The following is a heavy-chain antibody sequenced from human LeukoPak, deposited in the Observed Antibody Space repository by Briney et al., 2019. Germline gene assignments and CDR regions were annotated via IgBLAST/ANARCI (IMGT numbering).Heavy chain of an antibody. CDR1: GFTFDDYA. D-gene: IGHD3-10*02. V-gene: IGHV3-43D*03. CDR3: AELGITMIGGV. Sequence: GSLRLSCAASGFTFDDYAMHWVRQAPGKGLEWVSLINWNGGSTYYADSVKGRFTISRDNAKNSLYLQMNSLRAEDTAVYYCAELGITMIGGVWGKGTTVTISS. CDR2: INWNGGST. J-gene: IGHJ6*04.